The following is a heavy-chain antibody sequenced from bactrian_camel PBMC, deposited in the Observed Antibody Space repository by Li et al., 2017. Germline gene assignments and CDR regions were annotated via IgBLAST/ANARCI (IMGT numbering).Heavy chain of an antibody. V-gene: IGHV3S63*01. D-gene: IGHD6*01. CDR1: GSRYAFEA. J-gene: IGHJ6*01. Sequence: HVQLVESGGGLVQAGGSLRLSCTTSGSRYAFEARAMAWFRQAPGKEREGVACIHGSGGTTQYVDSVKGRFTISRDNFKNTMYLQMNSLKPDDTAVYYCAAQSTDSWFDFLYWGQGTQVTVS. CDR2: IHGSGGTT. CDR3: AAQSTDSWFDFLY.